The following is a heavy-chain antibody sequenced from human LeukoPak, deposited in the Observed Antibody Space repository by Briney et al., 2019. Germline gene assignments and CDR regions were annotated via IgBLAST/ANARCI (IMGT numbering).Heavy chain of an antibody. CDR1: GFTFSSYS. V-gene: IGHV3-21*01. CDR3: ARGFHLYDSPYYYYYYGMDV. Sequence: PGGSLRLSCAASGFTFSSYSMNWVRQAPGKGLEWVSSISSSSSYIYYADSVKGRFTISRDNAKNSLYLQMNSLRAEDTAVYYCARGFHLYDSPYYYYYYGMDVWGQETTVTVSS. D-gene: IGHD3-16*01. CDR2: ISSSSSYI. J-gene: IGHJ6*02.